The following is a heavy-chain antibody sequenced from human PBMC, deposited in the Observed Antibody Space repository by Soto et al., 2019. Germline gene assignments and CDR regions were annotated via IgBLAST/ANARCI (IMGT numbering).Heavy chain of an antibody. CDR2: ISHDGNKK. J-gene: IGHJ6*02. D-gene: IGHD3-22*01. Sequence: GGSLRLSCVASGFRFRDYDIQWVRQAPGKGLEWVALISHDGNKKEYVDSVKGRFTVSKDNSKNMVFLQMNSPSADDTAIYYCAKRKYYDSSYGMDVWGQGTTVTVSS. CDR1: GFRFRDYD. V-gene: IGHV3-30*18. CDR3: AKRKYYDSSYGMDV.